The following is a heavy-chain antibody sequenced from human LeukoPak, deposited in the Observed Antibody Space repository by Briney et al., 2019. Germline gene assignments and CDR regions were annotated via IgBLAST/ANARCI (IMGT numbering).Heavy chain of an antibody. CDR3: ARGCLPASSPWFHS. CDR2: IYHSGST. V-gene: IGHV4-31*03. CDR1: GASISSGGYF. J-gene: IGHJ5*01. Sequence: PSETLSLTCTVSGASISSGGYFWSWIRQHPGKGLEWIGDIYHSGSTQYNPSLKSRLSISVDTSKNQFSLNLTSVTAADTAVYYCARGCLPASSPWFHSWGQGTLVTLSS. D-gene: IGHD2-2*01.